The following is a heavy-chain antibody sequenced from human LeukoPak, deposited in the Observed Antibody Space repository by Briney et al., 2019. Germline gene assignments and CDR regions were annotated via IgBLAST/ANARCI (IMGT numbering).Heavy chain of an antibody. CDR2: IYPGDSDT. J-gene: IGHJ5*02. V-gene: IGHV5-51*01. CDR3: ARSYSSSWAGFDP. CDR1: GYSFTTYW. Sequence: GESLKISCKGSGYSFTTYWIGWVRQMPGKGLEWMGIIYPGDSDTRYSPSFQGQVTISADKSISTAYLQWSSLKASDTAMYYCARSYSSSWAGFDPWGQGTLVTVSS. D-gene: IGHD6-13*01.